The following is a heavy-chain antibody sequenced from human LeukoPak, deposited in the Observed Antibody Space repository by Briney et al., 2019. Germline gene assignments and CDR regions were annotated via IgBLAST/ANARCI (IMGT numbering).Heavy chain of an antibody. Sequence: QPGGSLRLSCAASGFTLSSYAMPWVSQAPGKGLGWVAVISYDGSNKYYADSVKGRFTISRDNSKNTLYLQMNSLRAEDTAVYYCASPPDGARSGSYFRILDYWGQGTLVTVSS. CDR2: ISYDGSNK. D-gene: IGHD3-10*01. CDR1: GFTLSSYA. J-gene: IGHJ4*02. V-gene: IGHV3-30-3*01. CDR3: ASPPDGARSGSYFRILDY.